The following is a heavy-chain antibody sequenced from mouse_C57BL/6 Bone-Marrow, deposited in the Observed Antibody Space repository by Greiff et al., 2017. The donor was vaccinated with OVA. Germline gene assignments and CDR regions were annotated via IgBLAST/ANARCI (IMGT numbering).Heavy chain of an antibody. J-gene: IGHJ2*01. CDR1: GYAFSSYW. V-gene: IGHV1-80*01. D-gene: IGHD2-4*01. CDR3: AKLYDYDDYFDY. CDR2: IYPGDGDT. Sequence: QVQLQQSGAELVKPGASVKISCKASGYAFSSYWMNWVKQRPGKGLEWIGQIYPGDGDTNYNGKFKGKATLTADKSSSTAYMQLSSLTSEDSAVYFCAKLYDYDDYFDYWGQGTTLTVSS.